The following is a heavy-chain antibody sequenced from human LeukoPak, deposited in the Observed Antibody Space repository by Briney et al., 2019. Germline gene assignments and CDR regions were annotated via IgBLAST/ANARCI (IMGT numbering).Heavy chain of an antibody. J-gene: IGHJ4*02. CDR3: ARSLGGLADY. D-gene: IGHD3-16*01. V-gene: IGHV3-48*01. CDR2: ISSSSSTI. CDR1: GFTFSSYS. Sequence: GGSLRLSCAASGFTFSSYSMNWVRQAPGKGLEWVSYISSSSSTIYYADSVKGRFTISRDNAKDSLYLQMNSLRAEDTAVYYCARSLGGLADYWGQRTLVTVSS.